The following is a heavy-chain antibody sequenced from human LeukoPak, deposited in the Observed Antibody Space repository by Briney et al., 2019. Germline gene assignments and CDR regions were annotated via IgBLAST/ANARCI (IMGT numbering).Heavy chain of an antibody. CDR1: GYTFTGYY. CDR2: INPNSGGT. Sequence: ASVKVSCKASGYTFTGYYMHWVRQAPGQGLGWMGWINPNSGGTNYAQKFQGRVTMTRDTSISTAYMELSRLRSDDTAVYYCASGGATLLRGDDAFDIWGQGTMVTVSS. J-gene: IGHJ3*02. CDR3: ASGGATLLRGDDAFDI. V-gene: IGHV1-2*02. D-gene: IGHD1-26*01.